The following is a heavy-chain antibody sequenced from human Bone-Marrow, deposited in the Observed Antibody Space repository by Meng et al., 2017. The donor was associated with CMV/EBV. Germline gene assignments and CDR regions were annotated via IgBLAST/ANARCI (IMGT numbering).Heavy chain of an antibody. CDR1: EITFSNYG. J-gene: IGHJ6*02. D-gene: IGHD6-19*01. V-gene: IGHV3-48*04. CDR2: INRGSTTI. CDR3: AKDQSGWYSVYYYGMDV. Sequence: GESLKISCEASEITFSNYGMNWVRQAPGKGLEWVSYINRGSTTIYYADSVEGRFTVSRDNTKNSLFLQMNSLRAEDTAVYYCAKDQSGWYSVYYYGMDVWGQGTTVTVSS.